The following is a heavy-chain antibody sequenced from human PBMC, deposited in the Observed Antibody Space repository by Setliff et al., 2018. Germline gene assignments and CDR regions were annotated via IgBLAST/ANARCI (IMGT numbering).Heavy chain of an antibody. CDR3: ARIGGSTTVNLLGLFQTPPDAFDF. CDR2: IWSHGGLK. V-gene: IGHV3-33*08. Sequence: PGGSLRLSCAASGFTFSTYAMHWVRQAPGKGLEWVAVIWSHGGLKSYVDSVKGRFTIARDNSKNTLYLEMSSLRAEDTAVYYCARIGGSTTVNLLGLFQTPPDAFDFWGQGTMVTVSS. D-gene: IGHD4-17*01. J-gene: IGHJ3*01. CDR1: GFTFSTYA.